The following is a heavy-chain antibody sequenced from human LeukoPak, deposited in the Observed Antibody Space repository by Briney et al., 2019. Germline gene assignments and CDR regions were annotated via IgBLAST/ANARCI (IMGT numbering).Heavy chain of an antibody. J-gene: IGHJ4*02. CDR1: GGSISSSSYY. CDR2: TYYSGST. V-gene: IGHV4-39*01. Sequence: SETLSLTCTVSGGSISSSSYYWGWIRQPPGKGLEWIGSTYYSGSTYYNPSLKSRVTISVDTSKNQFSLKLSSVTAADTAVYYCARAYRGYCSGGSCYRRGLDYWGQGTLVTVSS. D-gene: IGHD2-15*01. CDR3: ARAYRGYCSGGSCYRRGLDY.